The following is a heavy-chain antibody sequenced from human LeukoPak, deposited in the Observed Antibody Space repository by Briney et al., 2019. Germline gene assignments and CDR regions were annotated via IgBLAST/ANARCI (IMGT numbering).Heavy chain of an antibody. Sequence: ASVKVSCKASGYTFTGYYMHWVRQAPGQGLEWMGWINPNSGGTNYAQKFQGRVTMTRDTSISTAYMELSRLRSDDTAVYFCARAPPPTGFFDSWGQGNLVIVSS. V-gene: IGHV1-2*02. CDR1: GYTFTGYY. CDR3: ARAPPPTGFFDS. CDR2: INPNSGGT. D-gene: IGHD4-17*01. J-gene: IGHJ4*02.